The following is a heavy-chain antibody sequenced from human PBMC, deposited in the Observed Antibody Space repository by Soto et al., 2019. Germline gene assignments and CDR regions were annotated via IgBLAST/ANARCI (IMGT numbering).Heavy chain of an antibody. Sequence: GGSLRLSCAASGFTFSSYAMSWVRQAPGKGLEWVSAISGSGGGTYYADSVKGRFTISRDNSKNTLYLQMNSLRAEDTAVYYCAKTLGDYDYYYGMDVWGQGTTVTVSS. CDR3: AKTLGDYDYYYGMDV. V-gene: IGHV3-23*01. J-gene: IGHJ6*02. CDR2: ISGSGGGT. CDR1: GFTFSSYA. D-gene: IGHD2-21*02.